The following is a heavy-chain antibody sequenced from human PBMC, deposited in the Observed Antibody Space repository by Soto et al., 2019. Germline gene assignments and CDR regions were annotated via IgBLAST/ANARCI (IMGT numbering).Heavy chain of an antibody. CDR1: GYTFTSYD. D-gene: IGHD2-21*02. J-gene: IGHJ6*02. CDR2: MNPNSGNT. Sequence: ASVKVSCKASGYTFTSYDINWVRQATGQGLEWMGWMNPNSGNTGYAQKFQGRVTMTRNTSISTAYMELSSLRSEGTAVYYCARVRTGFIVVVTAIPYYYGMDVWGQGTTVTVSS. V-gene: IGHV1-8*01. CDR3: ARVRTGFIVVVTAIPYYYGMDV.